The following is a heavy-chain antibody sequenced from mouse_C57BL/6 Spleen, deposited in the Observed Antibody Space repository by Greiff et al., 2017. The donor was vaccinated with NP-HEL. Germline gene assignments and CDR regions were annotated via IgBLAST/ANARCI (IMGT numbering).Heavy chain of an antibody. CDR3: ARSTNWDGGFAY. CDR2: IYPGDGDT. J-gene: IGHJ3*01. Sequence: QVQLKESGPELVKPGASVKISCKASGYAFSSSWMNWVKQRPGKGLEWIGRIYPGDGDTNYNGKFKGKATLTADKSSSTAYMQLSSLTSEDSAVYFCARSTNWDGGFAYWGQGTLVTVSA. V-gene: IGHV1-82*01. CDR1: GYAFSSSW. D-gene: IGHD4-1*01.